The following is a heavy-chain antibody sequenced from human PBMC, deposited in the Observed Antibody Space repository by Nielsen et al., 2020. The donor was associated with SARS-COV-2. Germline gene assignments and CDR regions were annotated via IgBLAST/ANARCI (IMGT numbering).Heavy chain of an antibody. CDR1: GGSISSGGYY. CDR3: ARARITMIVVVGAFDI. D-gene: IGHD3-22*01. Sequence: SETLSLTCTVSGGSISSGGYYWSWIRQHPGKGLEWIGYIYYSGSTYYNPSLKSRVTISVDTSKNQFSLKLSSVTAADTALYYCARARITMIVVVGAFDIWGQGTMVTVSS. V-gene: IGHV4-30-4*08. CDR2: IYYSGST. J-gene: IGHJ3*02.